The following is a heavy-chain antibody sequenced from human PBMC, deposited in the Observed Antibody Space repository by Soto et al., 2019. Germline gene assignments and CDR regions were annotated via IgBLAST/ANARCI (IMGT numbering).Heavy chain of an antibody. Sequence: ASVKVSCKASGYTFTSYDINWVRQATGQGLEWMGWMNPNSGNTGYAQKFQGRVTMTRNTSISTAYMELSSLRSEDAAVYYCASARGETDAFDIWGQGTMVTVSS. CDR1: GYTFTSYD. V-gene: IGHV1-8*01. D-gene: IGHD6-6*01. CDR3: ASARGETDAFDI. CDR2: MNPNSGNT. J-gene: IGHJ3*02.